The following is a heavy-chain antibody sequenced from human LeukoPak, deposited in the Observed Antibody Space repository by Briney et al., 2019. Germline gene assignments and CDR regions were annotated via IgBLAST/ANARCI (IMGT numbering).Heavy chain of an antibody. D-gene: IGHD3-9*01. J-gene: IGHJ4*02. V-gene: IGHV1-2*02. CDR1: GYTFTGYY. Sequence: ASVKVSFKASGYTFTGYYMHWVRQAPGQGLEWMGWINPNSGGTNYAQKFQGRVTMTRDTSISTAYVELSRLRSDDTAVYYCAREDDILTRGTDYWGQGTLVTVSS. CDR3: AREDDILTRGTDY. CDR2: INPNSGGT.